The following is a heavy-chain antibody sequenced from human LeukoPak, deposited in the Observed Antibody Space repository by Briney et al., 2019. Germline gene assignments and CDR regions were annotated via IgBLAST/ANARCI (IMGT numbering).Heavy chain of an antibody. CDR2: IWYDGSNK. J-gene: IGHJ4*02. V-gene: IGHV3-33*01. Sequence: GGSLRLSCAASGFTLSNFGMHWVRQAPGKGLEWVAVIWYDGSNKYYADSVKGRFTISRDNSKNTLYLQMNSLRAEDTAVYYCARGLAAAGTALLFDYWGQGTLVTVSS. CDR3: ARGLAAAGTALLFDY. D-gene: IGHD6-13*01. CDR1: GFTLSNFG.